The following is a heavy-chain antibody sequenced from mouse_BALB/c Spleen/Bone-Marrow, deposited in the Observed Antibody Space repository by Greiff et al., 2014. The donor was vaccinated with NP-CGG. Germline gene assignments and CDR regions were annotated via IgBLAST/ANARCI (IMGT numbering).Heavy chain of an antibody. CDR3: ARWFALDY. J-gene: IGHJ2*01. D-gene: IGHD2-3*01. Sequence: SGAELARPGASVKLSCKASGYTFTSYWMQWVKQRPGQGLEWIGAIYPGDGDTRYTQKFKGKATLTADKSSSTAYMQHSSLAYEDAAVNNGARWFALDYWGQGTTVTVSS. V-gene: IGHV1-87*01. CDR2: IYPGDGDT. CDR1: GYTFTSYW.